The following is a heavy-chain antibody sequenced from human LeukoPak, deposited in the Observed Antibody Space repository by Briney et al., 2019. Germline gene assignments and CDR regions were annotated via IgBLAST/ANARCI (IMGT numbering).Heavy chain of an antibody. CDR3: AKGLREQWQPMPLFDY. J-gene: IGHJ4*02. D-gene: IGHD6-19*01. CDR1: GFTFSSYG. Sequence: PGGSLRLSCAASGFTFSSYGMHWVRQAPGKGLEWVAFIRYDGSNKYYADSVKGRFTISRDNSKNTLYLQMNSLRAEDTAVYYCAKGLREQWQPMPLFDYWGQGTLVTVSS. V-gene: IGHV3-30*02. CDR2: IRYDGSNK.